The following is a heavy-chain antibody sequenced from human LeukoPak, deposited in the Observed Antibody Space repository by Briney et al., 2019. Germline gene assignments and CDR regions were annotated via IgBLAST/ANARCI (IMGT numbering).Heavy chain of an antibody. CDR3: AKVGTYYYDSSGYLDY. CDR1: GFTFSSYG. Sequence: GRSLRLSCAASGFTFSSYGVHWVRQAPGKGLEWVAVISYDGSNKYYADSVKGRFTISRDNSKNTLYLQMNSLRAEDTAVYYCAKVGTYYYDSSGYLDYWGQGTLVTVSS. V-gene: IGHV3-30*18. J-gene: IGHJ4*02. D-gene: IGHD3-22*01. CDR2: ISYDGSNK.